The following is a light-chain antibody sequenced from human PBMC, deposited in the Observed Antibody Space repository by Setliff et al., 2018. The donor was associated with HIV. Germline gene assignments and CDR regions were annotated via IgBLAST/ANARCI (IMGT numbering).Light chain of an antibody. CDR1: SSNIGAGYD. J-gene: IGLJ1*01. Sequence: QSVLTQPPSVSGAPGQRVTISCTGSSSNIGAGYDVHWYQQLPGKAPKLLIYANKNRPSGVPDRFSGSKSGTSASLAISGLQAEDEADYYCQTYDSSLTRFVFGTGTKVTVL. CDR2: ANK. V-gene: IGLV1-40*01. CDR3: QTYDSSLTRFV.